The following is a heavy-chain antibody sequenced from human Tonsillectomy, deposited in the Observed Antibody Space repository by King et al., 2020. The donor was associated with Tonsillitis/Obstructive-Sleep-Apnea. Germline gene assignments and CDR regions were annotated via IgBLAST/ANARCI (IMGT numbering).Heavy chain of an antibody. V-gene: IGHV3-33*01. CDR1: GFTFSSYG. CDR2: IWYDGSNK. Sequence: VQLVESGGGVVQPGRSLRLSCAASGFTFSSYGMHWVRQAPGKGLEWVAGIWYDGSNKYYPDSVKGRFTISRDNSKNTLYLQMNSLRAEDTAVYYCARERHDYGDAVDYWGQGTLVTVSS. J-gene: IGHJ4*02. CDR3: ARERHDYGDAVDY. D-gene: IGHD4-17*01.